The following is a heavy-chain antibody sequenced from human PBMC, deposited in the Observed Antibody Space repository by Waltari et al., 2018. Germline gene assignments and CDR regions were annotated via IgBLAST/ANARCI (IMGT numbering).Heavy chain of an antibody. J-gene: IGHJ5*02. CDR3: ARGRSGGSWDWFDP. CDR2: MNPNSGNT. CDR1: GYTFTRYD. V-gene: IGHV1-8*02. D-gene: IGHD2-15*01. Sequence: QVQLVQSGAEVKKPGASVKVSCKASGYTFTRYDINWVRQATGQGLAWMGWMNPNSGNTCYAQKFQGRVTMTRNTSISTAYMERSSLRSEDTAVYYCARGRSGGSWDWFDPWGQGTLVTVSS.